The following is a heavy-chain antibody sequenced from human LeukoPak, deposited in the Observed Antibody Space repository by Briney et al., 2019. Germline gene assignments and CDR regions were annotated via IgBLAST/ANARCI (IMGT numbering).Heavy chain of an antibody. CDR1: GGSFSGYY. J-gene: IGHJ4*02. V-gene: IGHV4-34*01. Sequence: SETLSLTCAVYGGSFSGYYWSWIRQPPGKGLEWIGEINYSGSTNYNPSLKSRVTISVDTSKNQFSLKLSSVTAADTAVYYCARARFWGITMVRGVIQPFDYWGQGTLVTVSS. CDR3: ARARFWGITMVRGVIQPFDY. D-gene: IGHD3-10*01. CDR2: INYSGST.